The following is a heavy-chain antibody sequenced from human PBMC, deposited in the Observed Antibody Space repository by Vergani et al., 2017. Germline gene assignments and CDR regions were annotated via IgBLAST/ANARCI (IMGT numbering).Heavy chain of an antibody. D-gene: IGHD3-22*01. J-gene: IGHJ3*02. V-gene: IGHV3-23*01. CDR3: AKIRVVARWAFDI. CDR1: GFPFSSHG. CDR2: ISSGGDYT. Sequence: EAQLLESGGGLVQPGGSLRLSCVASGFPFSSHGMSWVRQTPGKGPEWVSCISSGGDYTYYSDSVKGRFSVSRDNSKNTLYLQINSLRAEDTAVYFCAKIRVVARWAFDIWGRGIMVTVSS.